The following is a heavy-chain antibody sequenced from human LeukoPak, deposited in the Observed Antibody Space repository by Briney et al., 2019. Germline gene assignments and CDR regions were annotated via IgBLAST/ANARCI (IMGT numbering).Heavy chain of an antibody. J-gene: IGHJ4*02. CDR2: INHSGST. V-gene: IGHV4-39*07. Sequence: SETLSLTCTVSGGSISSSNYYWGWIRQPPGKGLEWIGEINHSGSTNYNPSLKSRVTISVDTSKNQFSLKLSSVTAADTAVYYCARLGYSSGWYPYNSKPKFDYWGQGTLVTVSS. CDR3: ARLGYSSGWYPYNSKPKFDY. D-gene: IGHD6-19*01. CDR1: GGSISSSNYY.